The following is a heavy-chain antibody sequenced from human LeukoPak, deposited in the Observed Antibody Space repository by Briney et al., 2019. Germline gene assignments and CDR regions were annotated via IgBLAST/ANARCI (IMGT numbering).Heavy chain of an antibody. CDR2: IGPSGSNI. CDR3: ARGTSSGYFQLYFDY. J-gene: IGHJ4*02. D-gene: IGHD3-22*01. V-gene: IGHV3-48*01. Sequence: GGSLRLSCAASGFTFGIYAMNWVRQAPGKGLEWVSYIGPSGSNIYYADSVKGRFTISRDNSKNTLYLEMNSLRAEDTAVYYCARGTSSGYFQLYFDYWGQGTLVTVSS. CDR1: GFTFGIYA.